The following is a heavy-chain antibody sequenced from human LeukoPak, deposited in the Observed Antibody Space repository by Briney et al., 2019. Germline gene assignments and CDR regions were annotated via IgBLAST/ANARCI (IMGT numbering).Heavy chain of an antibody. CDR1: GYSFTSYW. Sequence: GESLKISCKGSGYSFTSYWIGWVRPMPGKGLEWMGIIYPGDSDTRYSPSFQGQVTISADKSISTAYLQWSSLKASDTAMYYCARMEDDIVVVPAASHWFDPWGQGTLVTVSS. J-gene: IGHJ5*02. CDR3: ARMEDDIVVVPAASHWFDP. V-gene: IGHV5-51*01. CDR2: IYPGDSDT. D-gene: IGHD2-2*01.